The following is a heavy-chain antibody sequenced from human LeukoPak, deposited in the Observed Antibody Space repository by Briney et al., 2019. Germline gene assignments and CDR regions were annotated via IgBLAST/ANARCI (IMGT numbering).Heavy chain of an antibody. CDR1: GGSISTYY. D-gene: IGHD3-10*01. CDR2: VYYSGST. Sequence: SETLSLTCTVSGGSISTYYWSWIRQPPGKGLEWIGYVYYSGSTNYNPSLMGRVTMSVDTSKEQFSLKLSSVTAADTAVYYCARDSVTMVRGVDYWGQGTLVTVSS. V-gene: IGHV4-59*01. J-gene: IGHJ4*02. CDR3: ARDSVTMVRGVDY.